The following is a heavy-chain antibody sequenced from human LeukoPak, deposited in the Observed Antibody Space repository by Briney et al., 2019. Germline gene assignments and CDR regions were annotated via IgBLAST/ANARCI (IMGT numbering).Heavy chain of an antibody. D-gene: IGHD2-15*01. CDR2: VVNNADST. CDR3: AKAVEGRCSGRICYGFDY. Sequence: PGGSLRLSCAASGFTFSTYAMNWVRQAPGKGLEWVSSVVNNADSTYYADSVKGRFTISRDNSKNTLYLQMNSLRAEDTAIYYCAKAVEGRCSGRICYGFDYWGQGTLVSVSS. CDR1: GFTFSTYA. J-gene: IGHJ4*02. V-gene: IGHV3-23*01.